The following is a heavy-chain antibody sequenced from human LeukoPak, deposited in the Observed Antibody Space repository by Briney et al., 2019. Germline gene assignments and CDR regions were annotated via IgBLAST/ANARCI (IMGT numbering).Heavy chain of an antibody. V-gene: IGHV4-30-4*01. J-gene: IGHJ3*02. CDR2: IYYSGST. CDR3: AREGHSSGFDAFDI. Sequence: SETLSLTCTVSGGSISSGDYYWSWIRQPPGKGLEWIGYIYYSGSTYYNPSLKSRVTISVDTSKNQFSLKLSSVTAADTAVYYCAREGHSSGFDAFDIWGQGTMVTVSS. D-gene: IGHD6-19*01. CDR1: GGSISSGDYY.